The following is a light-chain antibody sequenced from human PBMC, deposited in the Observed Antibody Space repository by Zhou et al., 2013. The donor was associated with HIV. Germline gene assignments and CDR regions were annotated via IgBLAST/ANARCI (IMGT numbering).Light chain of an antibody. J-gene: IGKJ3*01. CDR2: SAS. CDR3: QHYYDYPPT. Sequence: AIRMTQSPSSLSASIGDRVTLTCRASQGISTYLAWYQQKSGKAPKLLIHSASTLQSGVPSRFSGSGSGTDFTLTISCLQSEDFATYYCQHYYDYPPTFG. CDR1: QGISTY. V-gene: IGKV1-8*01.